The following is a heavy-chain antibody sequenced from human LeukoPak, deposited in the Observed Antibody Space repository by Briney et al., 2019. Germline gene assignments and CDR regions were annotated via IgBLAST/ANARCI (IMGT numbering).Heavy chain of an antibody. J-gene: IGHJ4*02. CDR1: GYTFTGYY. D-gene: IGHD6-13*01. CDR3: ARTERYSSSWSFDY. Sequence: ASVKVSCKASGYTFTGYYMYWVRQAPGQGLEWMGWINPNSGGTNYAQKFQGRVTMTRDTSISTAYMELRSLRSDDTAVYYCARTERYSSSWSFDYWGQGTLVTVSS. CDR2: INPNSGGT. V-gene: IGHV1-2*02.